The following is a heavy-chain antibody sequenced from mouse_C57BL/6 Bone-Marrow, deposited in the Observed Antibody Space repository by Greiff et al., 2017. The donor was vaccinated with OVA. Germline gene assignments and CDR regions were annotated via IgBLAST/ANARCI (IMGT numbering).Heavy chain of an antibody. V-gene: IGHV6-6*01. D-gene: IGHD2-5*01. Sequence: EVQLQQSGGGLVQPGGSMKLSCAASGFTFSDAWMDWVRQSPEKGLEWVAEIRNKANNHATYYAESVKGRFTISRDDSKSSVYLQMNSLRAEDTGIYYCTGSNFYWYFDVWGTGTTVTVSS. CDR3: TGSNFYWYFDV. CDR1: GFTFSDAW. J-gene: IGHJ1*03. CDR2: IRNKANNHAT.